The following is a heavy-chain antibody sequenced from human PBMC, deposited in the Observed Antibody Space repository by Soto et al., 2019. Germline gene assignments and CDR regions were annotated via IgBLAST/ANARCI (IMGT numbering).Heavy chain of an antibody. CDR1: GFTFSTYG. V-gene: IGHV3-33*01. J-gene: IGHJ3*01. CDR3: ATEIDWLHAFDF. Sequence: QVRLVEFGVGVVQPGNSLRLSCAASGFTFSTYGMHWVRQAPGKGLEWVAHIWHDGSNTYYIDSVKGRFTISRDNSKNTLYLQMNSLRAEDTAVYYCATEIDWLHAFDFWGQGTMVTVSS. CDR2: IWHDGSNT. D-gene: IGHD3-9*01.